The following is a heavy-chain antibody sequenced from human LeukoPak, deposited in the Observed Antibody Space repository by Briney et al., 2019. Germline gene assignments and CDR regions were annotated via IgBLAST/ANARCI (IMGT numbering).Heavy chain of an antibody. V-gene: IGHV3-53*01. CDR1: GFSFDSHT. Sequence: PGESLTLSCGASGFSFDSHTFNWIRQAPGKGLEWVSIIYSGGNTYYADSVKGRFIISRDNSKNTLYLQMNSLRVEDTAVYYCARLEVRGVIGPWGQGTLVTVSS. D-gene: IGHD3-10*01. CDR2: IYSGGNT. J-gene: IGHJ5*02. CDR3: ARLEVRGVIGP.